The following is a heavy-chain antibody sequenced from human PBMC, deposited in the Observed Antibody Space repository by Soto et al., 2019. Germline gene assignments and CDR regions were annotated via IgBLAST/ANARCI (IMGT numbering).Heavy chain of an antibody. D-gene: IGHD6-13*01. CDR1: GGSISSSSYF. Sequence: SETLSLTCTVSGGSISSSSYFWGWIRQPPGKGLEWIGSIYYNGLTYSNPSLKSRVTVSVDTSKNQLSLKMTSVTAADTAVYYCARHKRRSGNNSWFNWIDPSGQGTLVTVST. CDR2: IYYNGLT. CDR3: ARHKRRSGNNSWFNWIDP. J-gene: IGHJ5*02. V-gene: IGHV4-39*01.